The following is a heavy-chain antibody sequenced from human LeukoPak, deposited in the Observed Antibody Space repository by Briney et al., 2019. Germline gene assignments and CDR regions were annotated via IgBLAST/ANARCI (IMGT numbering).Heavy chain of an antibody. D-gene: IGHD5-12*01. J-gene: IGHJ5*02. V-gene: IGHV4-39*01. CDR2: IYYSGST. Sequence: SETLSLTCTVSGGSISSSSYYWGWIRQPPGKGLEWIGSIYYSGSTYYNPSLKGRVTISVDTSKNQFSLKLSSVTAADTAVYYCASHRYSGYDGIPLESTLNWFDPWGQGTLVTVSS. CDR1: GGSISSSSYY. CDR3: ASHRYSGYDGIPLESTLNWFDP.